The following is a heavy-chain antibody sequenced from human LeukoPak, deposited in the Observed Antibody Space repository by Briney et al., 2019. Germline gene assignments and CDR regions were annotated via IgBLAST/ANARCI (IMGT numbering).Heavy chain of an antibody. CDR1: GGSISSYY. J-gene: IGHJ5*02. CDR3: ARELPSRSGHNWFDP. V-gene: IGHV4-59*12. Sequence: SGTLSLTCTVSGGSISSYYWSWIRQPPGKGLEWIGYIYYSGSTNYNPSLKSRVTISVDTSKNQFPLKLSSVTAADTAVYYCARELPSRSGHNWFDPWGQGTLVTVSS. D-gene: IGHD1-26*01. CDR2: IYYSGST.